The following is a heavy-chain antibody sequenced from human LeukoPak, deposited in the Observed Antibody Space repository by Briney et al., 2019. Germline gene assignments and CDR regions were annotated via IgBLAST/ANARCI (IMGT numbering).Heavy chain of an antibody. D-gene: IGHD5-12*01. CDR1: GGSISSGSYN. CDR3: ARNRGYSGYTGPFWFDP. Sequence: SETLSLTCTVSGGSISSGSYNSSWIRQPAGKGLEWIGRIYTSGSTNYNPSLKRRVTISVNTSKNQFSLKLSSVTAADTAVYYCARNRGYSGYTGPFWFDPWGQGTLVTVSS. V-gene: IGHV4-61*02. J-gene: IGHJ5*02. CDR2: IYTSGST.